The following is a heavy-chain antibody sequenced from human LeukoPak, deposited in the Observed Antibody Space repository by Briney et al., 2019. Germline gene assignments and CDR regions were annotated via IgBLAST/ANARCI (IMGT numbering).Heavy chain of an antibody. CDR3: ARGAGTTVYYIDV. Sequence: GGSLRLSCAASGFTFRTFPMHWVRQAPGQGLQWVAVIGNDGYNKYYSDSVRGRFTISRDNSKNTLSLQMDSLTTEDTAVYYCARGAGTTVYYIDVWGKGPTVTVSS. V-gene: IGHV3-30*01. CDR2: IGNDGYNK. CDR1: GFTFRTFP. D-gene: IGHD1-7*01. J-gene: IGHJ6*03.